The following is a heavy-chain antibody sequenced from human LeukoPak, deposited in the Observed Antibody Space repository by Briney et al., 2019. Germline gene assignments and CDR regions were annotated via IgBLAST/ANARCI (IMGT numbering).Heavy chain of an antibody. V-gene: IGHV3-21*01. CDR1: GFTFSSYS. J-gene: IGHJ4*02. Sequence: PGGSLRLSCAPSGFTFSSYSMNWVRQAPGKGLEWVSSISSSSSYIYYADSVKGRFTISRDNAKNSLYLQMNSLRAEGTAVYYCARGVGQQLVRFIDYWGQGTLVTVSS. CDR2: ISSSSSYI. D-gene: IGHD6-13*01. CDR3: ARGVGQQLVRFIDY.